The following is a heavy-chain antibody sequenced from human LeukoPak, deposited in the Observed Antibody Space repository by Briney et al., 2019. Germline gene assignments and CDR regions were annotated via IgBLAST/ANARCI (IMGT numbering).Heavy chain of an antibody. Sequence: GGSLRLSCVASGFPFSSYWMTWVRQAPGKGLEWVANIKQDGSKKSYVDSVKGRFTISRDNSKNTLYLQMNSLRAEDTAVYYCARGRNDYVWWSYLNWFDPWGQGTLVTVSS. CDR1: GFPFSSYW. CDR3: ARGRNDYVWWSYLNWFDP. V-gene: IGHV3-7*01. CDR2: IKQDGSKK. J-gene: IGHJ5*02. D-gene: IGHD3-16*02.